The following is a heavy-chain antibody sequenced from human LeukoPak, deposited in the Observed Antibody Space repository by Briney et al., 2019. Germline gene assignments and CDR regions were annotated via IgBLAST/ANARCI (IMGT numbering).Heavy chain of an antibody. CDR3: ARVAGDCGGDCFEYYFDS. V-gene: IGHV3-30*03. D-gene: IGHD2-21*02. CDR1: GFTFNTYG. J-gene: IGHJ4*02. Sequence: GGSLRLSCIISGFTFNTYGMHWVRQGPGKGLEWVAVVSHDGSHNYYAVSVKGRFTISTDNPRHPLFLQLNSLRPEDTAIYYCARVAGDCGGDCFEYYFDSWGQGTLVTVSS. CDR2: VSHDGSHN.